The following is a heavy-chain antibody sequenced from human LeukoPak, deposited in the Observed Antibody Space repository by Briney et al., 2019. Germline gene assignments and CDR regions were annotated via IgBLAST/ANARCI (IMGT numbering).Heavy chain of an antibody. CDR3: ARVLYYYDSSGYYSTGNLDY. Sequence: GGSLRLSCAASGFTFDDYAMHWVRQAPGKGLEWVSGISWNSGSIGYADSEKGRFTISRDNAKNSLYLQMNSLRAEDTAVYYCARVLYYYDSSGYYSTGNLDYWGQGTLVTVSS. CDR2: ISWNSGSI. V-gene: IGHV3-9*01. D-gene: IGHD3-22*01. CDR1: GFTFDDYA. J-gene: IGHJ4*02.